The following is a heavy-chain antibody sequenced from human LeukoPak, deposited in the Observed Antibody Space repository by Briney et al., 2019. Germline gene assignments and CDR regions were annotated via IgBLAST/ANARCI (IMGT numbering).Heavy chain of an antibody. CDR3: ARDFMVRGVKPNWFDP. CDR1: GYTFTSYA. J-gene: IGHJ5*02. D-gene: IGHD3-10*01. CDR2: INAGNGNT. Sequence: GASVKVSCKASGYTFTSYAMHWVRQAPGQRLEWMGWINAGNGNTKYSQKFQGRVTITRDTSASTAYMELSSLGSEDTAVYYCARDFMVRGVKPNWFDPWGQGTLVTVSS. V-gene: IGHV1-3*01.